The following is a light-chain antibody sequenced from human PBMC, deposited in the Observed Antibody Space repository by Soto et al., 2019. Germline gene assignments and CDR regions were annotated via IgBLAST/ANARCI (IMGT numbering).Light chain of an antibody. V-gene: IGKV1-12*02. CDR1: QIIGSW. Sequence: DIQMTQSPSSVSASIGDRVTITCRASQIIGSWLAWYQQKPGRAPTLLIYGASSLQSGVPSRFSGSGSGTDFTLTITSLQAEDSATYYCQQATSFPFTFGPGTKVDIK. CDR3: QQATSFPFT. CDR2: GAS. J-gene: IGKJ3*01.